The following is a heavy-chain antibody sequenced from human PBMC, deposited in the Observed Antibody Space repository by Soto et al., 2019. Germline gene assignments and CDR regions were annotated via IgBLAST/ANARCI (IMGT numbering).Heavy chain of an antibody. J-gene: IGHJ4*02. V-gene: IGHV1-3*01. Sequence: QVQFVQSGAEVKRPGASVTVSCKASGYTFTSHAVHWVRQAPGERIECMGWIHAGNGKIKNSQSFQGRATFTSDNSASTVYMELRSLKSEDTAVYYWARGGRVAATSFEHWGKGTLVTGSS. D-gene: IGHD1-26*01. CDR1: GYTFTSHA. CDR2: IHAGNGKI. CDR3: ARGGRVAATSFEH.